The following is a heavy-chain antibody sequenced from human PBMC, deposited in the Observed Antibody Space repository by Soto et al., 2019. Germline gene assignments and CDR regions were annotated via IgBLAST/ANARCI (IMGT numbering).Heavy chain of an antibody. Sequence: QVQLQESGPGLVKPSQTLSLTGTVSGGSISSGGYYWSWIRQHPGKGLEWIGYIYYSGSTYYNPSLKSRVTISVDTSKNQFSLKLSSVTAAATAVYYCAGIYSGSPGGTLRYWGQGTLVTVSS. CDR3: AGIYSGSPGGTLRY. D-gene: IGHD1-26*01. V-gene: IGHV4-31*03. CDR2: IYYSGST. CDR1: GGSISSGGYY. J-gene: IGHJ4*02.